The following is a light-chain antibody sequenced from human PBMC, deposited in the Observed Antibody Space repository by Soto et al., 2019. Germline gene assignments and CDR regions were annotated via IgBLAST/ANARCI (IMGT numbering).Light chain of an antibody. Sequence: ETVLTQSPGTLSLSPGERATLSCRASQSVSSSYLAWYQQKPGQAPRPLIYGASSRATGIPDRFSGSGSGTDFTLTISRLEPEDFAVYYCQQYGSSPRTFGQGTKMDIK. CDR2: GAS. J-gene: IGKJ1*01. CDR1: QSVSSSY. V-gene: IGKV3-20*01. CDR3: QQYGSSPRT.